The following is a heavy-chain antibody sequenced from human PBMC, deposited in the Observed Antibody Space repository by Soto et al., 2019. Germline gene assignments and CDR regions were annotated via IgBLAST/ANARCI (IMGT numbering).Heavy chain of an antibody. Sequence: GGSLRLSCAASGFTFDDYAMHWVRQAPGKGLEWVSLISWDGGSTYYADSVKGRFTISRDNSKNSLYLQMNSLRAEDTALYYCAKDIEDYDSSGGLDYWGQGTLVTVSS. D-gene: IGHD3-22*01. V-gene: IGHV3-43D*04. J-gene: IGHJ4*02. CDR3: AKDIEDYDSSGGLDY. CDR1: GFTFDDYA. CDR2: ISWDGGST.